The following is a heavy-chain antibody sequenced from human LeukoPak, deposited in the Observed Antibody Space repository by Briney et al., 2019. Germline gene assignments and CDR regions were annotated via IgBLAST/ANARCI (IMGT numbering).Heavy chain of an antibody. Sequence: GGSLRLSCAASGFTFSSYEMNWVRQAPGKGLEWVSYISSSGSTIYYADSAKGRFTISRDNAKNSLYLQMNSLRAEDTAVYYCARVGGDGYNYYFDYWGQGTLVTVSS. CDR3: ARVGGDGYNYYFDY. J-gene: IGHJ4*02. CDR2: ISSSGSTI. CDR1: GFTFSSYE. V-gene: IGHV3-48*03. D-gene: IGHD5-24*01.